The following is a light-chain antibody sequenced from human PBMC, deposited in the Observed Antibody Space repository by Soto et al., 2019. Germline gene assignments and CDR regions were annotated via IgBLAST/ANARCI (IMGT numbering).Light chain of an antibody. V-gene: IGLV1-40*01. CDR3: QSYDSDLSVV. J-gene: IGLJ2*01. CDR1: SSNIGAGHG. Sequence: QSVLTQPPSVSGAPGQRVTISCTGSSSNIGAGHGVQWYQQPPGTAPKLLIYENNFRPSGVSVRFSGSKSGASASLAITGLQADDEGDYYCQSYDSDLSVVFGGGTQLTVL. CDR2: ENN.